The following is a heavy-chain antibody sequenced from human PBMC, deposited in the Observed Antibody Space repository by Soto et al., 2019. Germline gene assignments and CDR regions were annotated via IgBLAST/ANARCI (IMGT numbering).Heavy chain of an antibody. CDR1: GFTFSNYG. CDR3: ARVGITATTFRGFDY. D-gene: IGHD1-20*01. J-gene: IGHJ4*02. CDR2: IWFDGSNK. Sequence: QVQLVESGGGVVQPGRSLRLSCAASGFTFSNYGMHWVRQAPGKGLEWVAVIWFDGSNKYYVDSVKGRFTISRDNSKNTLYLQMHSLRAEDTAVYYCARVGITATTFRGFDYWGQGTLVTVSS. V-gene: IGHV3-33*01.